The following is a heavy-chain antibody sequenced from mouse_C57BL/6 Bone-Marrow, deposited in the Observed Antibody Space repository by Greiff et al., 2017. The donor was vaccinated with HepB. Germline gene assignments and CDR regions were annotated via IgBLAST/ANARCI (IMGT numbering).Heavy chain of an antibody. CDR3: ARRGYVYAMDY. J-gene: IGHJ4*01. Sequence: DVMLVESGGGLVKPGGSLKLSCAASGFTFSSYAMSWVRQTPEKRLEWVATISDGGSYTYYPDNVKGRFTISRDNAKNNLYLQMSHLKSEDTAMYYCARRGYVYAMDYWGQGTSVTVSS. CDR1: GFTFSSYA. V-gene: IGHV5-4*03. CDR2: ISDGGSYT. D-gene: IGHD3-1*01.